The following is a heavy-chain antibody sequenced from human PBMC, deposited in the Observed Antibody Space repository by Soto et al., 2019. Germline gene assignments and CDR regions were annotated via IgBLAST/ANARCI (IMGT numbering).Heavy chain of an antibody. V-gene: IGHV3-23*01. Sequence: EVQLLESGGGLVQPGGSLRLSCAASGFTFSSYAMSWVRQAPGKGLEWVSAIRGSGGSTYYADSVKGRFTISRDNSKNTLYLQMNSLRAEDTAVYYCAKRIGYCTNGVCYQGAGFDYWGQGTLVTVSS. J-gene: IGHJ4*02. CDR2: IRGSGGST. CDR3: AKRIGYCTNGVCYQGAGFDY. D-gene: IGHD2-8*01. CDR1: GFTFSSYA.